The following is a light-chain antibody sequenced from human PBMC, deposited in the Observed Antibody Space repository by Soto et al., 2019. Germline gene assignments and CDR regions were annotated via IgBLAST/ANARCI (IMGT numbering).Light chain of an antibody. Sequence: ETVMTQSPPTLRLSPVEIAIVSCRASQSIGTYLAWYQQKRGQSPRLLIYDASTRATGIPARFSGSGSGTEFTLTINSLQSHDFAIYYCQQYTDWPRTFGQGTKVDI. V-gene: IGKV3-15*01. CDR3: QQYTDWPRT. J-gene: IGKJ1*01. CDR2: DAS. CDR1: QSIGTY.